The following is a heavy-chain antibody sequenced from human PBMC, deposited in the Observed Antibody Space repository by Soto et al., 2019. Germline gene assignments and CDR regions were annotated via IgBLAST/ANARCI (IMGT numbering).Heavy chain of an antibody. CDR3: ARQIYDSSGYYYAS. V-gene: IGHV4-39*01. CDR2: IYSLGNT. D-gene: IGHD3-22*01. J-gene: IGHJ4*02. CDR1: GGSISSSSYY. Sequence: QLQLQESGPGLVKPSETLSLTCTVSGGSISSSSYYLGWIRQPPGQGLEWLGTIYSLGNTYYNPSLKRRVTISVDKSKSQLFLKLSSVTAPDTAVYYCARQIYDSSGYYYASWGQGTLVTVSS.